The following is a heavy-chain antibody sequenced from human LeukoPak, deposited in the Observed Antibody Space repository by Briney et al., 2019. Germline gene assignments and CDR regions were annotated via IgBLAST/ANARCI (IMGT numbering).Heavy chain of an antibody. CDR3: ARDNSALTVTNCMDV. CDR1: GFTFSSYG. CDR2: ISYDGSNK. V-gene: IGHV3-30*03. Sequence: PGGSLRLSCAASGFTFSSYGMHWVRQAPGKGLEWVAVISYDGSNKYYADSVKGRFTISRDNSKNTLYLQMNSLRAEDTAVYYCARDNSALTVTNCMDVWGQGTTVTVSS. D-gene: IGHD4-11*01. J-gene: IGHJ6*02.